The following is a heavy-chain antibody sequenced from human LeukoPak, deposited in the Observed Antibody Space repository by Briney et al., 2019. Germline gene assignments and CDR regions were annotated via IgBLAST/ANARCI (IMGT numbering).Heavy chain of an antibody. CDR2: INTYNGHT. Sequence: ASVKVSCNTSGYTFTSYGISWVRQAPGQGLEYMGWINTYNGHTNYAQKLQGRVTMTTDTSTSTAYMELRSLRSDDTAVYYCARASRLLRYFDWLLPNDYWGQGTLVTVSS. CDR1: GYTFTSYG. CDR3: ARASRLLRYFDWLLPNDY. J-gene: IGHJ4*02. D-gene: IGHD3-9*01. V-gene: IGHV1-18*01.